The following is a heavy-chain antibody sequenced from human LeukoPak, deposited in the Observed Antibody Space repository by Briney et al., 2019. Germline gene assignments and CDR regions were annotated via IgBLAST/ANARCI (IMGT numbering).Heavy chain of an antibody. J-gene: IGHJ3*02. CDR2: IRSDGGNK. D-gene: IGHD1-26*01. CDR1: GFTFSTYA. V-gene: IGHV3-30*02. Sequence: GRSLRLSCAASGFTFSTYAMHWVRQAPGKGLEWMALIRSDGGNKYYTDSVKGRFTISRDNSKNTLYLQMNGLRVEDTAVYYCAKGLHSGSYLDALDIWSQGTMVTVFS. CDR3: AKGLHSGSYLDALDI.